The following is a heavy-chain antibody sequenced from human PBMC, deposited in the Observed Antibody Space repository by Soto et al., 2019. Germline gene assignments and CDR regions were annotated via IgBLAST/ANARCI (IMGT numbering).Heavy chain of an antibody. CDR1: GGSISSYY. Sequence: SETLSLTCTVSGGSISSYYWSWIRQPPGKGLEWIGYIYYSGSTNYNPSLKSRVTISVDTSKNQFSLKLSSVTAADTAVYYCAKFMYYDFWSGYYPSGWFDPWGQGTLVTVFS. V-gene: IGHV4-59*01. CDR2: IYYSGST. D-gene: IGHD3-3*01. CDR3: AKFMYYDFWSGYYPSGWFDP. J-gene: IGHJ5*02.